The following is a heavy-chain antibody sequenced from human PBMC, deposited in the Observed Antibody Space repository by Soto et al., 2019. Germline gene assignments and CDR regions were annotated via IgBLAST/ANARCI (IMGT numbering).Heavy chain of an antibody. Sequence: QVQLVQSGAEVKKPGASVKISCEASGYSFTSQYVHWVRQAPGQGLEWMGIINPNGGSTTYAQKFQGRVTMTRETSTSTVYMELSSLTSGDTTVYYCAREQGLRPGGGGTEPLDIWGQGTMVTVAS. V-gene: IGHV1-46*03. CDR1: GYSFTSQY. D-gene: IGHD5-12*01. CDR2: INPNGGST. J-gene: IGHJ3*02. CDR3: AREQGLRPGGGGTEPLDI.